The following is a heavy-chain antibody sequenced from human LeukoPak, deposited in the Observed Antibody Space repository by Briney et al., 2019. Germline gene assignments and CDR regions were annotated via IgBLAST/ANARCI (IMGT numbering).Heavy chain of an antibody. CDR3: ARGESRGYCSSTSCYGYLNWFDP. CDR2: INPNSGGT. J-gene: IGHJ5*02. Sequence: PGASVKVSCKASGYTFTGYYMHWVRQAPGQGLEWMGRINPNSGGTNYAQKFQGRVTMTRDTSISTAYMELSRLRSDDTAVYYCARGESRGYCSSTSCYGYLNWFDPWGQGTLVTVSS. D-gene: IGHD2-2*01. V-gene: IGHV1-2*06. CDR1: GYTFTGYY.